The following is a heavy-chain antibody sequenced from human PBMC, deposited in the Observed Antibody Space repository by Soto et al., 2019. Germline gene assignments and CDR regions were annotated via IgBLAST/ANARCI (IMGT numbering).Heavy chain of an antibody. CDR2: IKSDSDGGTT. V-gene: IGHV3-15*01. J-gene: IGHJ4*02. CDR1: GFTLSKAW. D-gene: IGHD3-3*01. CDR3: TTDALRFLEWFSY. Sequence: EVQLVESGGGLVKPGGSRRLSCVTSGFTLSKAWMSWVRQAPGKGLEWVGRIKSDSDGGTTDYAAPVKGRFTISRDESKNTVYLQMNSLKTEDTVVYYCTTDALRFLEWFSYWGQGTLVPVSS.